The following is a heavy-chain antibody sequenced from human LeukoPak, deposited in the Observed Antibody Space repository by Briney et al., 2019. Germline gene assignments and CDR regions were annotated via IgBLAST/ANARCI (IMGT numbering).Heavy chain of an antibody. CDR2: INPNSGGT. CDR1: GYTFTGYY. CDR3: ARDLGSSSVSMGY. Sequence: ASVKVSCKPSGYTFTGYYMHWVRQAPGQGLEWMGWINPNSGGTNYALKFQGRVTLTRDTSISTAFMELSSLRSDDTAIYYCARDLGSSSVSMGYWGQGTLVTVSS. V-gene: IGHV1-2*02. D-gene: IGHD6-13*01. J-gene: IGHJ4*02.